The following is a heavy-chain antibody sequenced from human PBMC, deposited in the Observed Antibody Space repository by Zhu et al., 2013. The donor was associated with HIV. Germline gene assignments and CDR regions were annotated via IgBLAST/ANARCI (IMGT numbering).Heavy chain of an antibody. CDR3: ARTFRVRDNDYDILTGYLDFDY. Sequence: QVQLVQSGAEVKKPGSSVKVSCKASGGTFSSYAISWVRQAPGQGLEWMGGIIPIFGTANYAQKFQGRVTITADKSTSTAYMELSSLRSEDTAVYYCARTFRVRDNDYDILTGYLDFDYWGQGTLVTVSS. V-gene: IGHV1-69*06. CDR1: GGTFSSYA. J-gene: IGHJ4*02. CDR2: IIPIFGTA. D-gene: IGHD3-9*01.